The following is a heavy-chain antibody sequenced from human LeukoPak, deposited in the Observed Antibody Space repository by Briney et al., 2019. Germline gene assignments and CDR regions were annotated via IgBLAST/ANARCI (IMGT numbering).Heavy chain of an antibody. V-gene: IGHV3-7*01. CDR2: IKKDGSEK. D-gene: IGHD3-10*02. CDR3: AELGITMIGGV. J-gene: IGHJ6*04. Sequence: GGSLRLSCAASGFTFSSYWMSWVRQAPGKGLEWVANIKKDGSEKYYVDSVKGRFTISRDNAKNSLYLQMNSRRAEDTAVYYCAELGITMIGGVWGKGTTVTISS. CDR1: GFTFSSYW.